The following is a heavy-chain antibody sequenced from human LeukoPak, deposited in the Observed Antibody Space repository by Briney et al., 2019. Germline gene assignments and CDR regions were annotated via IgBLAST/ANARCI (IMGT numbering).Heavy chain of an antibody. CDR3: ARDRRGSLDY. J-gene: IGHJ4*02. Sequence: SETLSLTCTVSGGSVSSGSYYWSWIRQPPGKGLEWIGYIYYSGSTNYNPSLKSRVTISVDTSKNQFSLKLGSVTAADTAVYYCARDRRGSLDYWGQGTLVTVSS. CDR1: GGSVSSGSYY. D-gene: IGHD1-26*01. V-gene: IGHV4-61*01. CDR2: IYYSGST.